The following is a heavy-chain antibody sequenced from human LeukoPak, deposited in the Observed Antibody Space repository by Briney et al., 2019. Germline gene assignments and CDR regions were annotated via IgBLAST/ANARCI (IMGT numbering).Heavy chain of an antibody. J-gene: IGHJ5*02. CDR1: GYTFTSYD. CDR3: ARQRSPKYCSGGSCYSWFDP. V-gene: IGHV1-2*02. D-gene: IGHD2-15*01. Sequence: ASVKVSCKASGYTFTSYDINWVRQATGQGLEWMGWVNPNSGGTYYAQKFQGRVTMPRDTSISTVYMELSSLRSEDTAVYYCARQRSPKYCSGGSCYSWFDPWGQGTLVTVSS. CDR2: VNPNSGGT.